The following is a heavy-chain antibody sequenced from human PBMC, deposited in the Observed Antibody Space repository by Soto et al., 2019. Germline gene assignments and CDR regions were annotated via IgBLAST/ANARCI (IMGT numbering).Heavy chain of an antibody. V-gene: IGHV4-34*01. CDR2: IDHSGST. CDR1: GGSFSGYY. CDR3: ARGVPDAPDKYYFDS. J-gene: IGHJ4*02. Sequence: PSETLSLTCAVYGGSFSGYYWSWTRQSPEKGLEWIGEIDHSGSTNQNPSLKSRVSISVDTSKNQFSLKLRSLTAADTAVYYCARGVPDAPDKYYFDSWGLGTLVTVSS.